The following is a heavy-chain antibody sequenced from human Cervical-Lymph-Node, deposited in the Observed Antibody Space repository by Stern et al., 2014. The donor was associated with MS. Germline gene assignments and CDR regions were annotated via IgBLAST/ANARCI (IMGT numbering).Heavy chain of an antibody. Sequence: VQLVESGGAVVQPGRSLRLSCAASGFTFSSYGMHWVRQAPGKGLEWVTVISYDGNHKYYAASVKGRFTISRDNSKNTLHLQMNSVIPDDTAIYYCARDYEDTSMLFDHWGQGTLVTVSS. CDR3: ARDYEDTSMLFDH. CDR2: ISYDGNHK. D-gene: IGHD2-8*01. J-gene: IGHJ4*02. CDR1: GFTFSSYG. V-gene: IGHV3-30*03.